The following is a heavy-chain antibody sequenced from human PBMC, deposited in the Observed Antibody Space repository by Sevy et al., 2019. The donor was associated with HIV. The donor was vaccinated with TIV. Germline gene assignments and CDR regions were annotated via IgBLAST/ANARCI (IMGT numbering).Heavy chain of an antibody. CDR1: GGTFSSYA. CDR2: IIPIFGTA. Sequence: ASVKVSCKASGGTFSSYAISWVRQAPGQGLEWMGGIIPIFGTANYAQKFQGRVTITEDESTSTAYMELRSLRSEDTAVYYCARDFGYYDNLTGYYSNYYYYGMDVWGQGTTVTVSS. D-gene: IGHD3-9*01. V-gene: IGHV1-69*13. J-gene: IGHJ6*02. CDR3: ARDFGYYDNLTGYYSNYYYYGMDV.